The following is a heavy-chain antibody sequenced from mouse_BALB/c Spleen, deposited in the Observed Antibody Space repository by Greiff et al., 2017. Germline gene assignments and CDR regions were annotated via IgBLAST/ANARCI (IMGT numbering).Heavy chain of an antibody. Sequence: QVQLKQSGPGLVAPSQSLSITCTVSGFSLTGYGVNWVRQPPGKGLEWLGMIWGDGSTDYNSALKSRLSISKDNSKSQVFLKMNSLQTDDTARYYCARGLLRYGYWYFDVWGAGTTVTVSS. CDR2: IWGDGST. CDR1: GFSLTGYG. V-gene: IGHV2-6-7*01. D-gene: IGHD1-1*01. CDR3: ARGLLRYGYWYFDV. J-gene: IGHJ1*01.